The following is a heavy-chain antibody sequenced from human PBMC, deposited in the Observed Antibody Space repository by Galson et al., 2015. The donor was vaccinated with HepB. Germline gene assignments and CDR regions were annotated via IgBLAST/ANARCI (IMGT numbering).Heavy chain of an antibody. V-gene: IGHV3-21*01. D-gene: IGHD2-21*02. CDR2: ISSSSSYI. Sequence: SLRLSCAASGFTFSSYSMNWVRQAPGKGLEWVSSISSSSSYIYYADSVKGRFTISRDNAKNSLYLQMNSLRAEDTAVYYCARAVVVTAIRHYYYYGMDVWGQGTTVTVSS. CDR3: ARAVVVTAIRHYYYYGMDV. CDR1: GFTFSSYS. J-gene: IGHJ6*02.